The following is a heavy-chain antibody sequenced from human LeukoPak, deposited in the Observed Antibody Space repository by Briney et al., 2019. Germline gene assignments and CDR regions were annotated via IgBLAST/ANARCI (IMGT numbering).Heavy chain of an antibody. CDR2: IYYSGST. V-gene: IGHV4-30-4*01. J-gene: IGHJ5*02. CDR3: ARGSYESSSWFDP. D-gene: IGHD3-22*01. CDR1: SGSISSGDYY. Sequence: SETLSLTCTVSSGSISSGDYYWSWIRQPPGKGLEWIGYIYYSGSTYYNPSLKSRVTISEDTSKNQFSLKLSSVTAADTAVYYCARGSYESSSWFDPWGQGTLVTVSS.